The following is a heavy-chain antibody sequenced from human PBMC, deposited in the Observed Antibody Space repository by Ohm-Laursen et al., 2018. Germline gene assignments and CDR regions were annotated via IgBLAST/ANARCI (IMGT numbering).Heavy chain of an antibody. CDR1: GFTFSDYY. CDR2: ISSSGSTI. V-gene: IGHV3-11*01. D-gene: IGHD3-3*01. Sequence: SLRLSCAASGFTFSDYYMSWIRQAPGKGLEWVSYISSSGSTIYYADSVKGRFTISRDNAKNSLYPQMNSLRAEDTAVYYCARDRYYDFWSGSKVLDYWGQGTLVTVSS. CDR3: ARDRYYDFWSGSKVLDY. J-gene: IGHJ4*02.